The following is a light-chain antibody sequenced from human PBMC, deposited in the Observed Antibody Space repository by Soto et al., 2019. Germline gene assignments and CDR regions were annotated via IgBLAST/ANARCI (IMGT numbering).Light chain of an antibody. CDR1: SSNIGSNT. J-gene: IGLJ1*01. CDR2: SND. Sequence: QSVLTQPPSASGTPGQRVTISCSGSSSNIGSNTVNWYQQLPGKAPKLLIYSNDQRPSGVPDRYSGSKSGTSASLAVSGLQSEDEADYYCGTWDSGLGAYVFATGTKVTVL. V-gene: IGLV1-44*01. CDR3: GTWDSGLGAYV.